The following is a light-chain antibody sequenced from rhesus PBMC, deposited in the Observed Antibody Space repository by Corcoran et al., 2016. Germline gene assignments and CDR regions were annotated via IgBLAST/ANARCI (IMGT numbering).Light chain of an antibody. Sequence: ETVMMQSPATLSLSPGERATLSCRASQSVGSTLAWYQPKPGQAPRLLIYSTSSTAPGLPDRFSGSGAGTEFTLTISSLEPEDVGVYYCQKYNDWPYSFGQGTKVEIK. CDR1: QSVGST. J-gene: IGKJ2*01. V-gene: IGKV3-42*02. CDR2: STS. CDR3: QKYNDWPYS.